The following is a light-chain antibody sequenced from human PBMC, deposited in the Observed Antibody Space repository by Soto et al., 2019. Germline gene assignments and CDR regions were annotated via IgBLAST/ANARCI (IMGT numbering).Light chain of an antibody. Sequence: QSVLTQPPSASGTPGQRVTISCSGGSSNIGINTVNWYQQLPGTAPKLLIYSDNQRHSGVPDRFSGSKSGTSASLAISGLQSEDEADYSCAAWDDRLNGLVFGGGTKLTVL. V-gene: IGLV1-44*01. CDR1: SSNIGINT. CDR2: SDN. CDR3: AAWDDRLNGLV. J-gene: IGLJ2*01.